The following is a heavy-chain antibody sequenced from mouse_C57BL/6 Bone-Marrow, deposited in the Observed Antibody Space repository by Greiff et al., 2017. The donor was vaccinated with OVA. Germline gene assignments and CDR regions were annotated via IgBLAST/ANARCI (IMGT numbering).Heavy chain of an antibody. V-gene: IGHV5-6*01. J-gene: IGHJ3*01. D-gene: IGHD3-2*02. CDR3: ASTAQAAWFAY. Sequence: VQLQQSGGDLVKPGGSLKLSCAASGFTFSSYGMSWVRQTPDKRLEWVATISSGGSYTYYPDSVKGRFTISRDNAKNTLYLQMSSLKSEDTAIYYCASTAQAAWFAYWGQGTLVTVSA. CDR2: ISSGGSYT. CDR1: GFTFSSYG.